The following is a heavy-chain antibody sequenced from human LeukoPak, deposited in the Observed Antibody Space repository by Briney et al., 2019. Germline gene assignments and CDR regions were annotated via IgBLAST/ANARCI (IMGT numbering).Heavy chain of an antibody. Sequence: GGSLRLSCAASGFPFSSYAMNWVRQAPGKGLEWVSGISGSGGSTYYADSVKGRFTISRDNSKNTLYLQMYSLRAEDTALYYCSKVGASFYYGMDVWGQGTTVTVSS. V-gene: IGHV3-23*01. CDR2: ISGSGGST. J-gene: IGHJ6*02. CDR1: GFPFSSYA. CDR3: SKVGASFYYGMDV. D-gene: IGHD1-1*01.